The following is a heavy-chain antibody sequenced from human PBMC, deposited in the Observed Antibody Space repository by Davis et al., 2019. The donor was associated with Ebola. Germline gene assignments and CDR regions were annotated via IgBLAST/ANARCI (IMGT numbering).Heavy chain of an antibody. CDR3: ARGSASSGWYPDAFDY. D-gene: IGHD6-19*01. CDR1: GYSFTSHW. Sequence: GESLKLSCTGSGYSFTSHWIAWVRQMPGKGPEWIGLIYPGDSDTRYNPSFQGQVTISADKSISTAYLQWSSLKASDTAMYYCARGSASSGWYPDAFDYWGQGTLVTVSS. CDR2: IYPGDSDT. V-gene: IGHV5-51*01. J-gene: IGHJ4*02.